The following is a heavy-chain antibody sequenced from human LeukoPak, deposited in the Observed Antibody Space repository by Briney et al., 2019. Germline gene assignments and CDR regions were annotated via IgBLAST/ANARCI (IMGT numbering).Heavy chain of an antibody. V-gene: IGHV3-30*02. Sequence: GGSLRLSCVTSGFIFSNYGMHWVRQAPGKGLEWLTFIQFDGSNKLYADSVKGRFTVSRDTSKNTVYLQMTSLRVEDTAVYYCASGLGFCSGSDCTNLVKDYYYGMNVWGQGTTVTVSS. CDR1: GFIFSNYG. CDR2: IQFDGSNK. CDR3: ASGLGFCSGSDCTNLVKDYYYGMNV. D-gene: IGHD2-15*01. J-gene: IGHJ6*02.